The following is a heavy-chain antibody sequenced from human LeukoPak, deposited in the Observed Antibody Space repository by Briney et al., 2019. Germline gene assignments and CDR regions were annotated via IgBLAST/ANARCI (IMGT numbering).Heavy chain of an antibody. CDR3: ATGVGTRATYYFDY. CDR1: GYTFTSYG. Sequence: ASVKVSCKASGYTFTSYGISWVRQAPGQGLEWMGWISAYNGNTNYAQKLQGRVTMTTDTSTSTAYMELSSLRSDDTAVYYCATGVGTRATYYFDYWGQGALVTVSS. D-gene: IGHD7-27*01. V-gene: IGHV1-18*01. J-gene: IGHJ4*02. CDR2: ISAYNGNT.